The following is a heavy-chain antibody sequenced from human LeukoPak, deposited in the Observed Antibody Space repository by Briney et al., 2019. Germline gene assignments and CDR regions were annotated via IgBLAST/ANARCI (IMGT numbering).Heavy chain of an antibody. D-gene: IGHD2-21*01. J-gene: IGHJ5*02. CDR1: GASISSKY. CDR3: ARRRIDSMYNWFDP. Sequence: PSETLSLTCSVSGASISSKYWTWVRQPPGKGLEWIGYIYNSGSTTYNTSFKSRVTMSIDTSKNQFSLRLTSVTAADTAVYYCARRRIDSMYNWFDPWGQGTLVIVSS. V-gene: IGHV4-59*01. CDR2: IYNSGST.